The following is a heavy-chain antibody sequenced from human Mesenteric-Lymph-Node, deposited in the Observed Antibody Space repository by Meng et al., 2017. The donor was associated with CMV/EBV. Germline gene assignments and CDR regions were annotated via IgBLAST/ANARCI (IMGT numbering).Heavy chain of an antibody. J-gene: IGHJ5*02. D-gene: IGHD2-21*02. CDR3: AADGGGGLALTPMQWFDP. CDR1: YTFTDYG. V-gene: IGHV1-18*01. Sequence: YTFTDYGINWVRQAPGQGLEWMGWISVYYGNPNYAQKFRDRVTMTTDTSTSTGYMELRSLTSDDTAVYYCAADGGGGLALTPMQWFDPWGQGTLVTVSS. CDR2: ISVYYGNP.